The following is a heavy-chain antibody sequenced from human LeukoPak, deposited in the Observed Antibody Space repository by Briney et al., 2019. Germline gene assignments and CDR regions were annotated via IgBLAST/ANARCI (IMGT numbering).Heavy chain of an antibody. CDR2: ISAYNGNT. D-gene: IGHD3-3*01. J-gene: IGHJ3*02. CDR3: ARDLGRFLEWLHDAFDI. Sequence: ASVKVSCKASGYTFTSYGISWVRQAPGQGLEWMGWISAYNGNTNYAQKLQGRVTMTTDTSTSTAYMELRSLRSDDTAVYYCARDLGRFLEWLHDAFDIWGQGTMVTVSS. CDR1: GYTFTSYG. V-gene: IGHV1-18*01.